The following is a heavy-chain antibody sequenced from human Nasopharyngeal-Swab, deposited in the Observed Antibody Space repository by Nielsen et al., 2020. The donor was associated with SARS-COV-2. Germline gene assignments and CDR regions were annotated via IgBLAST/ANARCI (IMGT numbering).Heavy chain of an antibody. CDR2: INHSGST. Sequence: GSLRLSCAVYGGSFSGYYWSWIRQAPGKGLEWIGEINHSGSTNYNPSLKSRVTISVDTSKNQFSLKLSSVTAADTAVYYCASAEWFGELSGSWWGQGTLVTVSS. V-gene: IGHV4-34*01. D-gene: IGHD3-10*01. J-gene: IGHJ4*02. CDR3: ASAEWFGELSGSW. CDR1: GGSFSGYY.